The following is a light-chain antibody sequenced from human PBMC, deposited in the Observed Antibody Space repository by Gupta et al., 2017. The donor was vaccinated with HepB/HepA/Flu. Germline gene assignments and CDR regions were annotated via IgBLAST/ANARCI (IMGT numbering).Light chain of an antibody. J-gene: IGLJ1*01. V-gene: IGLV1-44*01. CDR1: SSNIGSNS. CDR3: AAWDDRLNGYYV. Sequence: QSVLTQPPSASGTPGQRVTISCSGASSNIGSNSVNWYQQLPGTAPKLLVYSSNQRPSGVPDRFSGSKSGTSASLAISGLQSEDEADYYCAAWDDRLNGYYVFGTGTKVSVL. CDR2: SSN.